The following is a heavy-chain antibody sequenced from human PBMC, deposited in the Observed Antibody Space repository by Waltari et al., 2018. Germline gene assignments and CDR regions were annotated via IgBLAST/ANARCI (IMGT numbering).Heavy chain of an antibody. D-gene: IGHD4-4*01. J-gene: IGHJ5*02. V-gene: IGHV1-2*02. CDR3: ARGSNSPVSGFDP. CDR1: GFTFTGYY. Sequence: QVQLVQSGAEVKKPGASVKVSCKASGFTFTGYYMHWVRQAPGQGLEWMGWINPNSGGTNYAQKLQGRVTRTRDTSISTAYMELSRLRSDDTAVYYCARGSNSPVSGFDPWGQGTLVTVSS. CDR2: INPNSGGT.